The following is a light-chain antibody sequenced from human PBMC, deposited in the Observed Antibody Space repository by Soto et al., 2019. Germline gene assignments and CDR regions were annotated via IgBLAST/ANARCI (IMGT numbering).Light chain of an antibody. J-gene: IGKJ5*01. CDR3: QQYTNWPLNT. CDR2: GGF. Sequence: EMLMTQSPDTLSVSPGESATLSCRASQRVYSNLAWYQQRPGEAPRLLIYGGFSRGAGVPARFSGRGSGTEFTLAISSLQSEEFAVYYCQQYTNWPLNTFGQGTRLEIK. V-gene: IGKV3-15*01. CDR1: QRVYSN.